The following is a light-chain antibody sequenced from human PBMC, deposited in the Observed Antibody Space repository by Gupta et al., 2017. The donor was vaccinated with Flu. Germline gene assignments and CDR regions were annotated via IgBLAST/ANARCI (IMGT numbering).Light chain of an antibody. CDR1: QTISSRY. Sequence: ETVLTHSPGSFALSPGERATPSCRARQTISSRYLAWYQQKPGQAPRLLIYSASSRITGVPDRFSGSGYGTKFTLAITRREPEDFAVYYCQHEYCSLISFGGGTKVDIK. V-gene: IGKV3-20*01. CDR2: SAS. J-gene: IGKJ4*01. CDR3: QHEYCSLIS.